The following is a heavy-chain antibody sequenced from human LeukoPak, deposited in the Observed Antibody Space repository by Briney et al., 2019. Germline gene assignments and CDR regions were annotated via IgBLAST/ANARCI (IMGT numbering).Heavy chain of an antibody. Sequence: SETLSLTCTVSGGSISSYYWSWIRQPPGKGLEWIGEIYHSGSTNYIPSLKSRVTISIDKPKNQFSLKLSSVTAADTAVYYCAGGSGYAFEYWGQGTLVTVSS. CDR3: AGGSGYAFEY. D-gene: IGHD5-12*01. CDR1: GGSISSYY. V-gene: IGHV4-59*12. J-gene: IGHJ4*02. CDR2: IYHSGST.